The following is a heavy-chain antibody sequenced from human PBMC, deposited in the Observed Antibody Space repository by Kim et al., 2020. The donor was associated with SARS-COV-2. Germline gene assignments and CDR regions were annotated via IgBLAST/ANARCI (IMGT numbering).Heavy chain of an antibody. CDR1: GGSVSSDSYF. CDR3: ARIPRGSIFGYFDY. D-gene: IGHD3-3*02. Sequence: SETLSLTCTVSGGSVSSDSYFWTWIRQSPGKGLEWIGYMSYSGFTKYTPSLTSRVTISIDTSKNQFSLRLSSVTAADTAMYYCARIPRGSIFGYFDYWGQGILVTVSS. CDR2: MSYSGFT. J-gene: IGHJ4*02. V-gene: IGHV4-61*01.